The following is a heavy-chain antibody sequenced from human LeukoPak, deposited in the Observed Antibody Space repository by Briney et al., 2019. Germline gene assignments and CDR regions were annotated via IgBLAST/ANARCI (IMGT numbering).Heavy chain of an antibody. Sequence: GGSLRLSCTASGFTFGDYAMSWVRQAPGKGLEWVGFIRSRAYGGTTEYAASVKGRFTISRDDSKSIAYLQMNSLNTEDTAVYYCTTYCSSTICLQQGFDYWGQGTLVTVSS. D-gene: IGHD2-2*01. V-gene: IGHV3-49*04. CDR3: TTYCSSTICLQQGFDY. CDR1: GFTFGDYA. CDR2: IRSRAYGGTT. J-gene: IGHJ4*02.